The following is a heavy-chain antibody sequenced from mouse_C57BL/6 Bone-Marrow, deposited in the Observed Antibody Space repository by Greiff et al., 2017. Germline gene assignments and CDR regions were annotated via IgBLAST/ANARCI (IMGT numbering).Heavy chain of an antibody. J-gene: IGHJ1*03. CDR1: GYTFTSYG. CDR3: AMYDYSPCWYFDV. V-gene: IGHV1-81*01. Sequence: QVQLKQSGAELARPGASVKLSCKASGYTFTSYGISWVKQRTGQGLEWIGEIYPRSGNTYYNETFKGKATRTADKSSSTAYMELRSLTSEDAAVYFCAMYDYSPCWYFDVWGTGTTVTVSS. D-gene: IGHD2-4*01. CDR2: IYPRSGNT.